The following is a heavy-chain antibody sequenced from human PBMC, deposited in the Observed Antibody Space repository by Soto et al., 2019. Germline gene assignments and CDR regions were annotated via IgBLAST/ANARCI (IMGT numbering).Heavy chain of an antibody. CDR3: ARDPSEGRVGNWFES. CDR2: ISSSTSYV. Sequence: EVQLVESGGGLVKPGGSLRLSCAASGFTFSRYGMNWLRQATGKGLEWVASISSSTSYVYYADSVKGRFSTSRDNAKNNLYLEMYALRTEDTAVYYCARDPSEGRVGNWFESWGQGTLVTVSS. J-gene: IGHJ5*01. V-gene: IGHV3-21*06. D-gene: IGHD2-2*01. CDR1: GFTFSRYG.